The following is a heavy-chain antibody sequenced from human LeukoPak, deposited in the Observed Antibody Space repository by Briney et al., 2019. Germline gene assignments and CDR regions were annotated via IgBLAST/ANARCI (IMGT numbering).Heavy chain of an antibody. V-gene: IGHV3-23*01. D-gene: IGHD3-10*01. Sequence: GGSLRLSCAASGFTFSIYAMTWVRQAPGKGLEWVSAITGSGDYTYYTDSVEGRVTISRDNSKNTVYLQMNSLRVEDTAVYCCAKDRRGVFDFWGQGTLVTVSS. CDR3: AKDRRGVFDF. CDR1: GFTFSIYA. CDR2: ITGSGDYT. J-gene: IGHJ4*02.